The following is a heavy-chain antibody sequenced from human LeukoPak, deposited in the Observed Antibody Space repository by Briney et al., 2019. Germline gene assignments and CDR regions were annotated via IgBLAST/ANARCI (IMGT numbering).Heavy chain of an antibody. V-gene: IGHV4-34*01. Sequence: SETLSLTCAVHGGSFSGYYWSWIRQPPGKGLEWIGEINHSGSTNYNPSLKSRVTISVDTSKNQFSLKLGSVTAADTAVYYCARGRITALGYYYYGMDVWGQGTTVTVSS. CDR3: ARGRITALGYYYYGMDV. CDR1: GGSFSGYY. J-gene: IGHJ6*02. D-gene: IGHD6-13*01. CDR2: INHSGST.